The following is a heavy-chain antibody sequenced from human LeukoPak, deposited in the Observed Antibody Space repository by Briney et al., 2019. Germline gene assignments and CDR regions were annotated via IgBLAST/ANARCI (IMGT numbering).Heavy chain of an antibody. CDR1: GGSISSSSYY. D-gene: IGHD6-19*01. CDR3: ARDLGIAVAGTPPKDY. J-gene: IGHJ4*02. CDR2: IYYSGST. Sequence: SETLSLTCTVSGGSISSSSYYWGWIRQPPGKGLECIGSIYYSGSTYYNPSLKSRVTISVDTSKNQFSLKLSSVTAADTAVYYCARDLGIAVAGTPPKDYWGQGTLVTVSS. V-gene: IGHV4-39*07.